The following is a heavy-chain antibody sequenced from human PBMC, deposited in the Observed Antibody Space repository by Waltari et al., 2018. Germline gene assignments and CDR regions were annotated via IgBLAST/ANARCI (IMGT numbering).Heavy chain of an antibody. V-gene: IGHV3-74*01. J-gene: IGHJ3*02. CDR3: VSGQQLVLDAFDI. Sequence: EVQLVESGGGLVQPGGSLRLSCAASGFTFSNYWMHWVRQAPGKGLVWVSHINSDGGSTNYAVSVNGRFTISRDNAKNTLYLQMNGLKAEDTAVYYCVSGQQLVLDAFDIWGQGTMVTVSS. CDR2: INSDGGST. CDR1: GFTFSNYW. D-gene: IGHD6-13*01.